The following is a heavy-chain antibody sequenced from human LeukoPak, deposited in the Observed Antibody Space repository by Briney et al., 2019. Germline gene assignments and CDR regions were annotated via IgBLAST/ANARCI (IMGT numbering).Heavy chain of an antibody. CDR1: GGSISSGDYY. Sequence: PSETLSLTCTVSGGSISSGDYYWSWIRQPPGKGLEWIGYIYYSGSTYYNPSLKSRVTISVATSKNQFSLKLSSVTAADTAVYYCASVVVVAATPNWFDPWGQGTLVTVSS. CDR3: ASVVVVAATPNWFDP. D-gene: IGHD2-15*01. V-gene: IGHV4-30-4*08. CDR2: IYYSGST. J-gene: IGHJ5*02.